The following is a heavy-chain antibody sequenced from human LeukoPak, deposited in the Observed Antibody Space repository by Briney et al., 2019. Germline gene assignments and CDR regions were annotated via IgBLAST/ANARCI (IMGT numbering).Heavy chain of an antibody. CDR2: INHSGST. V-gene: IGHV4-34*01. Sequence: PSETLSLTCAVYGGSFSGYYWSWIRQPPGKGLEWIGEINHSGSTNYNPSLKSRVTISVDTSKNQFSLKLSSVTAADTAVYYCATHTSEYDYVWGSYRDWGQGTLVTVSS. CDR3: ATHTSEYDYVWGSYRD. J-gene: IGHJ4*02. CDR1: GGSFSGYY. D-gene: IGHD3-16*02.